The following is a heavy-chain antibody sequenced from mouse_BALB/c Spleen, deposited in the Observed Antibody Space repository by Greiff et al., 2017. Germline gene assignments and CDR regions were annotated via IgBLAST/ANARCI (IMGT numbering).Heavy chain of an antibody. CDR3: ARTGYGNLDY. CDR2: INPYNGDT. J-gene: IGHJ4*01. Sequence: EVQLQESGPELVKPGASVTISCKASGYSFTGYFMNWVMQSHGKSLEWIGRINPYNGDTFYNQKFKGKATLTVDKSSSTAHMELRSLASEDSAVYYCARTGYGNLDYWGQGTSVTVSS. D-gene: IGHD2-10*02. V-gene: IGHV1-20*02. CDR1: GYSFTGYF.